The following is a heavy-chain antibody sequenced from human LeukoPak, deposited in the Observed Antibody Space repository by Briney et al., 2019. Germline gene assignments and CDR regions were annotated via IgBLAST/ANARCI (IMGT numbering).Heavy chain of an antibody. D-gene: IGHD2-2*02. V-gene: IGHV3-23*01. CDR2: IHGSGGST. Sequence: GGSLRLSCAASGFTFSNYVMSRVRQAPGKGLEWVSAIHGSGGSTFYADPVKGRFTISRDNSNNTLYLQMNGLRAEDTAVYYCAKVAAAAILNFFDYWGQGTLVTVSS. CDR3: AKVAAAAILNFFDY. CDR1: GFTFSNYV. J-gene: IGHJ4*02.